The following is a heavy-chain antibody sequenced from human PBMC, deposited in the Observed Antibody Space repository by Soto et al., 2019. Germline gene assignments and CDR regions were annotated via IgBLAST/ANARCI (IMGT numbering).Heavy chain of an antibody. Sequence: SVKVSCKAYGGTFSSYAISWVRQAPGQGLEWMGGIIPIFGTANYAQKFQGRVTITADESTSTAYMELSSLRSEDTAVYYCARGHCGGDCLYYFDYWGQGTLVTVSS. V-gene: IGHV1-69*13. CDR3: ARGHCGGDCLYYFDY. J-gene: IGHJ4*02. CDR1: GGTFSSYA. CDR2: IIPIFGTA. D-gene: IGHD2-21*02.